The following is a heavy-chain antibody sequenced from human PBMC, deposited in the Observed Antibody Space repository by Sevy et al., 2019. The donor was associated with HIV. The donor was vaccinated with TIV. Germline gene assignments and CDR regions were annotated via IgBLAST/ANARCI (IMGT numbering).Heavy chain of an antibody. CDR2: LYSGGST. Sequence: GGSLRLSCAASGFTFSSQAMSWVRQSPGKGLEWVSVLYSGGSTYYADSVKGRLTISRDNSKNTLYLQMNSLRAEDTAVYYCARVTVRGFDYWGQGTLVTVSS. V-gene: IGHV3-53*01. J-gene: IGHJ4*02. CDR1: GFTFSSQA. D-gene: IGHD3-10*01. CDR3: ARVTVRGFDY.